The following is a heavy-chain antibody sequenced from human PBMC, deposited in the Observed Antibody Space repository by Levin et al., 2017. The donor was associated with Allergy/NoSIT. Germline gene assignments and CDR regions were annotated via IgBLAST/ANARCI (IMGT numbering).Heavy chain of an antibody. V-gene: IGHV3-66*01. CDR2: IYSGGST. CDR1: GFTVSSNY. J-gene: IGHJ6*02. Sequence: GGSLRLSCAASGFTVSSNYMSWVRQAPGKGLEWVSVIYSGGSTYYADSVKGRFTISRDNSKNTLYLQMNSLRAEDTAVYYCARDRPAAGNGGGMDVWGQGTTVTVSS. D-gene: IGHD6-13*01. CDR3: ARDRPAAGNGGGMDV.